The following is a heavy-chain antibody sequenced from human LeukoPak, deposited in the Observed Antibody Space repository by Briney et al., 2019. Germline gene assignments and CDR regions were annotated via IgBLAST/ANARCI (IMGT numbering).Heavy chain of an antibody. CDR2: IIYSGST. D-gene: IGHD2-21*02. J-gene: IGHJ3*01. V-gene: IGHV4-31*03. Sequence: PSQTLSLTCTVSGGSISNGNCYWRWIRHHPGKGLEWIGNIIYSGSTYYNPSLKSRVTISLDTSKNQFSLRLSSVTAADTAVYYSARGGPGADDPFLWGQGTMVTVSS. CDR3: ARGGPGADDPFL. CDR1: GGSISNGNCY.